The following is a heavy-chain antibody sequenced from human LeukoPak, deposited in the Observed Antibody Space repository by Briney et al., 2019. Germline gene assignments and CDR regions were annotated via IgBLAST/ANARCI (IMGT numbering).Heavy chain of an antibody. CDR1: GYTFTAYY. J-gene: IGHJ4*02. D-gene: IGHD6-6*01. CDR2: INPNSGGT. CDR3: ARVGSITARKNYLDY. Sequence: ASVKVSCKAAGYTFTAYYIHWVRQAPGQGLEWMGWINPNSGGTNSAQKFQGRVTMTRDSSISTAYMEISRLTSDDTAVYHCARVGSITARKNYLDYWGQGTLVTVSS. V-gene: IGHV1-2*02.